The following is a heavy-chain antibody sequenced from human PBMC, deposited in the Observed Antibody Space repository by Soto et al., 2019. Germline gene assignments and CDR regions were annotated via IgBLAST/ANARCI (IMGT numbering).Heavy chain of an antibody. Sequence: QVLLVQSGAEVKKPGSSVKVSCKTSGDTFSSYAIIWVRQAPGQGLEWMGGIIPIFATAKYAQKFQGRGTITADEFTSTVYMELSSLRSEDTAVYYCAREGAERFLPMAGKPYYYYGVDVWGQGTTVTVSS. V-gene: IGHV1-69*01. J-gene: IGHJ6*02. D-gene: IGHD1-1*01. CDR3: AREGAERFLPMAGKPYYYYGVDV. CDR2: IIPIFATA. CDR1: GDTFSSYA.